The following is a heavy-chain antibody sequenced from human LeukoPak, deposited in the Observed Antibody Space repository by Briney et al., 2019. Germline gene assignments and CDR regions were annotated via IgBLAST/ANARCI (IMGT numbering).Heavy chain of an antibody. Sequence: ASVKVSCKASEYTFTSNYIHWVRQAPGQGLEWMGMIYPRDGSTSYAQKFQGRVTVTRDTSTSTVQMELSGLRSEDTAVYYCARDQEGFDYWGQGTLVTVSS. V-gene: IGHV1-46*01. CDR1: EYTFTSNY. CDR2: IYPRDGST. J-gene: IGHJ4*02. CDR3: ARDQEGFDY.